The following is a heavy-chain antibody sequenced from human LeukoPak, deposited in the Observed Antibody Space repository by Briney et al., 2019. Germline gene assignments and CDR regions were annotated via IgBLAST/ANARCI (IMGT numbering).Heavy chain of an antibody. CDR3: AKGYCSSTSCYIDY. Sequence: PGRSLRLSCAASGFTFDDYAMHWVRQAPGKGLEWVSGISWNSGSIGYADSVQGRFTISRDNAKNSLYLQMNSLRAEDTALYYCAKGYCSSTSCYIDYWGQGTLVTVSS. V-gene: IGHV3-9*01. J-gene: IGHJ4*02. CDR2: ISWNSGSI. CDR1: GFTFDDYA. D-gene: IGHD2-2*02.